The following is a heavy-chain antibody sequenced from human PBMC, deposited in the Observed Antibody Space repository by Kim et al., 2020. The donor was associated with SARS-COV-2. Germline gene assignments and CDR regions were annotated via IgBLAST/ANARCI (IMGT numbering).Heavy chain of an antibody. CDR2: ISSSSSYT. D-gene: IGHD2-15*01. V-gene: IGHV3-11*06. CDR1: GFTFSDYY. J-gene: IGHJ4*02. CDR3: ARGGYCSGGSCYRYYFDY. Sequence: GGSLRLSCAASGFTFSDYYMSWIRQAPGKGLEWVSYISSSSSYTNYADSVKGRFTISRDNAKNSLYLQMNSLRAEDTAVYYCARGGYCSGGSCYRYYFDYWGQGTLVTVSS.